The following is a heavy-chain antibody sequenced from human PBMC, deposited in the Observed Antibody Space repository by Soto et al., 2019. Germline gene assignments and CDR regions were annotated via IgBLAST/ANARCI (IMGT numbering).Heavy chain of an antibody. Sequence: PSETLSLTCTVSGGSISSGDYYWSWIRQPPGKGLEWIGYIYYSGSTYYNPSLKSRVTIAIDTSKNQLSLKLSSVTAADTAVYFCARDRVRGSRTHAVFDSRGQGSSVIVSS. CDR2: IYYSGST. CDR1: GGSISSGDYY. V-gene: IGHV4-30-4*08. CDR3: ARDRVRGSRTHAVFDS. J-gene: IGHJ5*01. D-gene: IGHD3-10*01.